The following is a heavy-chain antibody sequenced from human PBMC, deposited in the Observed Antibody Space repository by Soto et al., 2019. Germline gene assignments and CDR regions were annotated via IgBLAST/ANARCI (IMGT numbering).Heavy chain of an antibody. CDR2: IYHSGRT. V-gene: IGHV4-30-2*01. J-gene: IGHJ5*02. CDR1: GGSISSVGYS. CDR3: ARVPDR. D-gene: IGHD2-2*01. Sequence: QLQLQESGSGLVKPSQTLALTGAVSGGSISSVGYSWGWIRQPPGKGLEWIGYIYHSGRTYDNPSRKSRATISVARSKNQFSLKLSSVTAADTAVYYCARVPDRWGQGTLVTVSS.